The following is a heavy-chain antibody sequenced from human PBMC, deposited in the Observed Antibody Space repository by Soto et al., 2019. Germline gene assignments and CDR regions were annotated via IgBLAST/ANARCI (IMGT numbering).Heavy chain of an antibody. CDR3: ARESEDLTSNFDY. CDR1: GFTFTRYS. V-gene: IGHV3-21*01. J-gene: IGHJ4*02. Sequence: GGVLRLSFASSGFTFTRYSMNWVRQAPGKGLEWVSSISSTTNYIYYADSMKGRFTVSRDNAKNSVYLEMNSLSAEDTALYYCARESEDLTSNFDYWGQGTLVTVSS. CDR2: ISSTTNYI.